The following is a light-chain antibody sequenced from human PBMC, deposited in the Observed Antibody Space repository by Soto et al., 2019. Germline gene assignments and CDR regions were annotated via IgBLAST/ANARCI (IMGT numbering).Light chain of an antibody. J-gene: IGKJ5*01. CDR3: QQAYSFPLT. Sequence: DIQMTQSPSSLSASLGDRVTITCRASQSISSYLNWYQQKPGKAPKLLIYAASSLQSGVPPRFSGSGSGTNYTLTISSLQSEDFATYYCQQAYSFPLTFGQGTRLEI. V-gene: IGKV1-39*01. CDR2: AAS. CDR1: QSISSY.